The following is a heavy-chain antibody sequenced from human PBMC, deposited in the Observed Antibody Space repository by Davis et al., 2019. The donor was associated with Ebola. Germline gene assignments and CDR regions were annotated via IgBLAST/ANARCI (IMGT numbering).Heavy chain of an antibody. CDR3: VRDYLFALDI. J-gene: IGHJ3*02. CDR2: ICSRGDPT. CDR1: GFTFSSYT. Sequence: PGGSLRLSCAASGFTFSSYTMNWVRQAPGKGLEWVSYICSRGDPTGYADSVKGRFTVSRDDANNSLSLLMNSLRDEDTAIYYCVRDYLFALDIWGQGTMVTVSS. V-gene: IGHV3-48*02.